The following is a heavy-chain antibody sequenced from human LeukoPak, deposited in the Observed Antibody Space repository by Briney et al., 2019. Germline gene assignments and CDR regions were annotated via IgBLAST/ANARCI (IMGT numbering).Heavy chain of an antibody. CDR3: ARRKVPAALDAFDI. J-gene: IGHJ3*02. D-gene: IGHD2-2*01. V-gene: IGHV5-51*01. CDR2: MFPGDSDT. CDR1: GYTFTNYW. Sequence: GESLKISCKVSGYTFTNYWIGWVRQMPGKGLQWMGIMFPGDSDTRYSPSFQGQVTISADKSISTAYLQWSSLKASDTAMYYCARRKVPAALDAFDIWGQGTMVTVSS.